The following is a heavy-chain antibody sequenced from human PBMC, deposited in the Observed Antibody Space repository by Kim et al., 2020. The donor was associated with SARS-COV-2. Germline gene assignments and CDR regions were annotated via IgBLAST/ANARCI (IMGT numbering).Heavy chain of an antibody. J-gene: IGHJ3*02. D-gene: IGHD4-17*01. CDR1: GFAFSGYA. Sequence: GGSLRLSCAASGFAFSGYAMSWVRQAPGKGLEWVSDSSGSSTSTYYADSVKGRFTISRDNSKNTLYPQMNSLRADDTAVYYCAKSRHDYADWEAFDIWG. CDR2: SSGSSTST. V-gene: IGHV3-23*01. CDR3: AKSRHDYADWEAFDI.